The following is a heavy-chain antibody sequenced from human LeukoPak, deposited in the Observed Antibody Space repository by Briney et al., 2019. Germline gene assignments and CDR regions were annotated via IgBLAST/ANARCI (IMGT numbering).Heavy chain of an antibody. V-gene: IGHV4-39*01. CDR1: GGSISSSSYY. D-gene: IGHD6-19*01. CDR2: IYYSGSN. Sequence: SETLALTCTVSGGSISSSSYYWGWIRQPPGKGLERIGSIYYSGSNYYNPSLKSRVTISVDTSKNQFSLKLSSVTAADTAVYYCARPTWSSGWYGTEGDDYWGQGTLVTVSS. J-gene: IGHJ4*02. CDR3: ARPTWSSGWYGTEGDDY.